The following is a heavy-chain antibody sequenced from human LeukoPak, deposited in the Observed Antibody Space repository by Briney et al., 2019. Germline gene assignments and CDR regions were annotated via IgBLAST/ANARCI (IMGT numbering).Heavy chain of an antibody. CDR2: ISSSSSYI. CDR3: AREDNYYDSSGYSGY. D-gene: IGHD3-22*01. Sequence: GGSLRLSCAASGFTFSSYSMNWVRQAPGEGLEWVSSISSSSSYIYYADSVKGRFTISRDNAKNSLYLQMNSLRAEDTAVYYCAREDNYYDSSGYSGYWGQGTLVTVSS. J-gene: IGHJ4*02. CDR1: GFTFSSYS. V-gene: IGHV3-21*01.